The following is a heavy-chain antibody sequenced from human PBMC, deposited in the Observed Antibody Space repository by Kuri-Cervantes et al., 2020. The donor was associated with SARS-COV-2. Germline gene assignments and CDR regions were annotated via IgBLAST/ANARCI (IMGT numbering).Heavy chain of an antibody. J-gene: IGHJ4*02. D-gene: IGHD3-3*01. CDR2: IIPIFGTA. Sequence: SVKVSCKASGGTFSSYAISWVRQAPGQGLEWMGGIIPIFGTANYAQKFQGRVTMTRDTSISTAYMELSRLRSDDTAVYYCARDLTIFGVVISYFDYWGQGTLVTVSS. CDR3: ARDLTIFGVVISYFDY. V-gene: IGHV1-69*05. CDR1: GGTFSSYA.